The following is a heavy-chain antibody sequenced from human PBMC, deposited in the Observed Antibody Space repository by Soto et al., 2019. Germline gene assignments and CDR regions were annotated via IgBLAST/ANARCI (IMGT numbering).Heavy chain of an antibody. J-gene: IGHJ4*02. CDR1: GFTFSNSG. V-gene: IGHV3-23*01. D-gene: IGHD5-12*01. CDR3: AKDAAAYSGYDSYYFDY. Sequence: TGGSLRLSCAASGFTFSNSGMNWVRQAPGKGLEWVSSISYSGGSTFYADSVKGRFTISRDNSKNTLYLQMNSLRAEDTAVYYCAKDAAAYSGYDSYYFDYWGQGTLVTVSS. CDR2: ISYSGGST.